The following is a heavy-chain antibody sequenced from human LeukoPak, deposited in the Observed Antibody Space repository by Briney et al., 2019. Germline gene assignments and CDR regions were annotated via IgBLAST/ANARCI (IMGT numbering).Heavy chain of an antibody. D-gene: IGHD3-22*01. CDR2: IYYSGST. V-gene: IGHV4-30-4*01. CDR1: GGSISSGDYY. CDR3: ARGRDYYDSSGYQGEFDY. J-gene: IGHJ4*02. Sequence: SETLSLTCTVSGGSISSGDYYWSWIRQPPGKGLEWIGYIYYSGSTYYNPSLKSRVTISVDTSKNQFSLKLSSVTAAGTAVYYCARGRDYYDSSGYQGEFDYWGQGTLVTVSS.